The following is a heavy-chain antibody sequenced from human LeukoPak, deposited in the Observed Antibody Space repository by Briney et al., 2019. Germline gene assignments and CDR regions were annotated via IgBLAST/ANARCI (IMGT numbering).Heavy chain of an antibody. V-gene: IGHV4-61*02. CDR3: ARYTVARRYFDY. CDR1: GGSISSDTYY. CDR2: IYTSVST. D-gene: IGHD6-19*01. J-gene: IGHJ4*02. Sequence: SQTLSLTCTLSGGSISSDTYYWPWIRQPAGKGLEWIGRIYTSVSTNYNPSLKSRVTISVDTSKNQFSLQLSSVTAADTAVYYCARYTVARRYFDYWGQGTLVTVSS.